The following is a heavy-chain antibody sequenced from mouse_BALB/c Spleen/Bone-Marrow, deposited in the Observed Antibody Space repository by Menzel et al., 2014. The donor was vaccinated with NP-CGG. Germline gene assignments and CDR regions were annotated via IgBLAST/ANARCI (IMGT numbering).Heavy chain of an antibody. Sequence: VQRVESGPGLVAPSQSLSITCTVSGFSLTSYDISWIRQPPGKGPEWLGVIWTGGGTNYNSAFMSRLSISKDNSKSQVFLKMNSLQTDDTAIYYCVRDYYGSYFDVWGAGTTVTVSS. J-gene: IGHJ1*01. CDR3: VRDYYGSYFDV. D-gene: IGHD1-1*01. V-gene: IGHV2-9-2*01. CDR2: IWTGGGT. CDR1: GFSLTSYD.